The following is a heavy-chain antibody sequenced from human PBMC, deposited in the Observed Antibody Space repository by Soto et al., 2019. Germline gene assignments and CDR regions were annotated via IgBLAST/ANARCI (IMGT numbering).Heavy chain of an antibody. V-gene: IGHV1-8*01. CDR1: GYTFSSYD. D-gene: IGHD3-10*01. CDR2: MNPNSGDT. CDR3: ARGLKFTTPLVRGVNPYYYYYMDV. J-gene: IGHJ6*03. Sequence: QVQLVQSGAEVKKPGASVKVSCKASGYTFSSYDINWVRQATGQGLEWMGWMNPNSGDTNYPQKFQGRVTMTRNTSIATAYMELSSLRSEGTAVYYCARGLKFTTPLVRGVNPYYYYYMDVWGEGTTVTVSS.